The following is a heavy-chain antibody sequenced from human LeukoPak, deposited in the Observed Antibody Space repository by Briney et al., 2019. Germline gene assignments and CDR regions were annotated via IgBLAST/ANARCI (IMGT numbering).Heavy chain of an antibody. CDR3: VQEGPRGLAFDI. CDR2: ISGSGGGT. J-gene: IGHJ3*02. CDR1: GATFSSYV. Sequence: PGGSLRLSCEASGATFSSYVMSWVRQAPGKGPEWVSGISGSGGGTYYADSVKGRFAISRDNSKNTLYLQMNSLGAEDTAVYYCVQEGPRGLAFDIWGQGTKVTVSS. V-gene: IGHV3-23*01.